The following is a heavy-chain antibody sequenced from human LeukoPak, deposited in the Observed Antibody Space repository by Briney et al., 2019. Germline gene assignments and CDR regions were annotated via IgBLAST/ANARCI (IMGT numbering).Heavy chain of an antibody. CDR1: GXXXXIYX. V-gene: IGHV1-18*01. CDR2: ISTYNGHT. D-gene: IGHD3-22*01. Sequence: ASVKVSCKTSGXXXXIYXXSXXRQAXXXXXXXVGWISTYNGHTRYAQNLQGRVTMTTDTSTSTAYMELRSLTSDDTAVYFCARGDYHDSGGFFDFWSQGTLVTVSS. J-gene: IGHJ4*02. CDR3: ARGDYHDSGGFFDF.